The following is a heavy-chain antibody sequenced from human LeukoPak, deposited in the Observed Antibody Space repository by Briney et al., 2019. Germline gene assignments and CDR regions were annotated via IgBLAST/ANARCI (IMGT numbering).Heavy chain of an antibody. Sequence: GGFLRLSCAASGFTLSGSPIHWVRQASGKGLEWIGRIRSKGNSYEAAYAASVKGRFTISRDDSENMTYLQMSSLRTEDTALYYCAREGCGATSCYTNDFWGQGTLVTVSS. CDR2: IRSKGNSYEA. CDR1: GFTLSGSP. J-gene: IGHJ4*02. D-gene: IGHD2-2*02. CDR3: AREGCGATSCYTNDF. V-gene: IGHV3-73*01.